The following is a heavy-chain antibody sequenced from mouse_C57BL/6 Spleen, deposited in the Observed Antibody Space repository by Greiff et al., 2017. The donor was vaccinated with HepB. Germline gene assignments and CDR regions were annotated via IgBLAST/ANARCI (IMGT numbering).Heavy chain of an antibody. J-gene: IGHJ1*03. CDR2: INPGSGGT. CDR3: ARLAMAIYGSRGYFDV. Sequence: VQLQQSGAELVRPGTSVKVSCKASGYAFTNYLIEWVKQRPGQGLEWIVVINPGSGGTNYNEKFKGKATLTADKSSSTAYMQLSSLTSEDSAVYFCARLAMAIYGSRGYFDVWGTGTTVTVSS. V-gene: IGHV1-54*01. CDR1: GYAFTNYL. D-gene: IGHD1-1*01.